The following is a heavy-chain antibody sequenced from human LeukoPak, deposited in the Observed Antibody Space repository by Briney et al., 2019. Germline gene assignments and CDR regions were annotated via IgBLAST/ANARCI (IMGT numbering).Heavy chain of an antibody. Sequence: GGSLRLSCAASGFTFTTYTMNWVRQAPGRGLEWVSFIGTDIHYIYYADSVKGRFTISRDNAKNSLYLQMNSLRAEDTAVYYCARGGGGSYYHLLDYWGQGTLVTVSS. D-gene: IGHD1-26*01. CDR2: IGTDIHYI. V-gene: IGHV3-21*01. CDR1: GFTFTTYT. CDR3: ARGGGGSYYHLLDY. J-gene: IGHJ4*02.